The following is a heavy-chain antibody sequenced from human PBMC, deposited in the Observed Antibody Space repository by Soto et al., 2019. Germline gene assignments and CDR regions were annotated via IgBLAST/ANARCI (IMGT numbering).Heavy chain of an antibody. V-gene: IGHV3-23*01. CDR2: ISGSGGTS. J-gene: IGHJ4*01. Sequence: DVELSESGGGLVQPGGSLRLSCAASGFNFRSYAISWVRRAPGKGLEWVSAISGSGGTSYFADSVRGRFTISRDNSKNTLYLPLSSLRVEDTAEYFCAKGRGSSWTIDYWGHGTLVTVSS. CDR3: AKGRGSSWTIDY. CDR1: GFNFRSYA. D-gene: IGHD6-13*01.